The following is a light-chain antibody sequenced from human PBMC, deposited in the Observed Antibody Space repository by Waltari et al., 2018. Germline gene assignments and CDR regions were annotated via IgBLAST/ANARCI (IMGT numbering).Light chain of an antibody. J-gene: IGLJ1*01. Sequence: QSALTQPRSVSGSPGQSVTISCTGTRSDVGGYNYVSWYQQHPGKAPKLMIYEVSNRPSGVSDRFSGSKSGNTASLTISGLQAEDEADYYCCSYAGSYTFAVFGTGTKVTV. V-gene: IGLV2-11*01. CDR1: RSDVGGYNY. CDR3: CSYAGSYTFAV. CDR2: EVS.